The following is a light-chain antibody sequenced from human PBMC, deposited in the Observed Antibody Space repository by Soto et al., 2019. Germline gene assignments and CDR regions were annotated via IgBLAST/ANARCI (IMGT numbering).Light chain of an antibody. CDR3: CSDGGSGTV. V-gene: IGLV2-23*02. Sequence: QSAVTQPASVSGSPGQSITISCTGTSSDVGSYNLVSWYQQNPGKAPKLLIYEVSKRPSGVSNRFSGSKSGNTASLTISGLQAEDEADYYCCSDGGSGTVFGTGTKATVL. CDR2: EVS. J-gene: IGLJ1*01. CDR1: SSDVGSYNL.